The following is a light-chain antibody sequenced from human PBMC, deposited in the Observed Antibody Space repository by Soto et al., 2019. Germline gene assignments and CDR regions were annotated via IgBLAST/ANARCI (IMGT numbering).Light chain of an antibody. Sequence: EIVMTQSPATLSVSPGERATLSCRASHSVSSSLAWYQQKPGQAPRLLIYGASTRATGLPARFSGSGSGPEFTLTISSLQSEDFAVYYCQHYNNWPRTFGGGTKVEIK. CDR1: HSVSSS. CDR2: GAS. J-gene: IGKJ4*01. CDR3: QHYNNWPRT. V-gene: IGKV3-15*01.